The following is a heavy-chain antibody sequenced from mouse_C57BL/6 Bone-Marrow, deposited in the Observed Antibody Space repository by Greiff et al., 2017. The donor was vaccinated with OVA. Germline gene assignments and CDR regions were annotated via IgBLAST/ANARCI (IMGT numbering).Heavy chain of an antibody. CDR2: ISSGGSYT. CDR1: GFTFSSYG. Sequence: DVKLVESAGDLVKPGGSLKLSCAASGFTFSSYGMSWVRQTPDKRLEWVATISSGGSYTYYPDSVKGRFTISRDNAKNNLYLQRSSLKSEDTAMYYCARHPYSIYFDYWGQGTTLTVSS. J-gene: IGHJ2*01. V-gene: IGHV5-6*02. CDR3: ARHPYSIYFDY. D-gene: IGHD2-5*01.